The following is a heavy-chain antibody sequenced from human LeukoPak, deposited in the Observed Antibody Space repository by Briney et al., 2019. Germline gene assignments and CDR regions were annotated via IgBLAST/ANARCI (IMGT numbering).Heavy chain of an antibody. CDR3: ARARDGYNYCHDY. Sequence: PSETLSLTCTVSGYSISSGYYWGWIRQPPGKGLEWIGGIYHSGSTYYNPSLKSRVTISVDTSKNQFSLKLSSVTAADTAVYYCARARDGYNYCHDYWGQGTLVTVSS. D-gene: IGHD5-24*01. CDR2: IYHSGST. V-gene: IGHV4-38-2*02. J-gene: IGHJ4*02. CDR1: GYSISSGYY.